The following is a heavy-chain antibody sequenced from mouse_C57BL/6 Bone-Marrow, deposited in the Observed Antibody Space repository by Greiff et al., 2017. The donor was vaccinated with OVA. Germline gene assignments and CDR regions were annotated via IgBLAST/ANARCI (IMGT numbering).Heavy chain of an antibody. V-gene: IGHV1-22*01. CDR2: INPNNGGT. CDR1: GYTFTDYH. D-gene: IGHD2-3*01. CDR3: ARGGYYFYYFDY. J-gene: IGHJ2*01. Sequence: EVQLQQSGPELVKPGASVKMSCKASGYTFTDYHMHWVKQSHGKSLEWIGYINPNNGGTSYNQKFKGKATLTVNKSSSTAYMELRSLTSEDSAVYYCARGGYYFYYFDYWGQGTTLTVSS.